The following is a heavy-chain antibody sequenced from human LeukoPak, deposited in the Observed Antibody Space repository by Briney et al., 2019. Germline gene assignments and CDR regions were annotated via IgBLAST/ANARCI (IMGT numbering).Heavy chain of an antibody. J-gene: IGHJ4*02. Sequence: GGSLRLSCAASGFTFSSYAMSWVRQAPGKGLEWVSAISGSGGSTYYADSVKGRFTISRDNSKNTLYLQMNSLRAEDTAVYYCAKDLFLRSRIWQGYGVYFDYWGQGTLVTVSS. D-gene: IGHD3-3*01. CDR3: AKDLFLRSRIWQGYGVYFDY. CDR1: GFTFSSYA. CDR2: ISGSGGST. V-gene: IGHV3-23*01.